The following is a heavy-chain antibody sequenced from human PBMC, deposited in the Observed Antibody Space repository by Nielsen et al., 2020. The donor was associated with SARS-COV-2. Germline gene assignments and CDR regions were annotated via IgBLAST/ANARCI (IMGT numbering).Heavy chain of an antibody. V-gene: IGHV3-30*03. Sequence: GGSLRLSCAASGFTFSSYGMHWVRQAPGKGLEWVAVISYDGSNKYYADSVKGRFTISRDNSKNTLYLQMNSLRAEDTAVYYCARDLQSLGAYYDFWSGYHLAGGTGYFDYWGQGTLVTVSS. CDR3: ARDLQSLGAYYDFWSGYHLAGGTGYFDY. J-gene: IGHJ4*02. CDR2: ISYDGSNK. D-gene: IGHD3-3*01. CDR1: GFTFSSYG.